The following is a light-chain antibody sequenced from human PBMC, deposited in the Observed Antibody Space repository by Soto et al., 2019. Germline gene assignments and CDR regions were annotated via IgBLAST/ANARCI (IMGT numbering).Light chain of an antibody. CDR1: SSNIGAGYD. CDR2: GNS. J-gene: IGLJ2*01. V-gene: IGLV1-40*01. CDR3: QSYDSSLSVVV. Sequence: QAVVTQPPSVSGAPGQRVTISCTGSSSNIGAGYDVHWYQQLPGTAPKLLIYGNSNRPSGVPDRFSGSKSGTSASLAITGLQAEDEADYYCQSYDSSLSVVVFGGGTQLTV.